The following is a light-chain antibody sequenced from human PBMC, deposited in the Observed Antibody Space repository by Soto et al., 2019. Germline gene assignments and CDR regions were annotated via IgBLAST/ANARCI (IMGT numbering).Light chain of an antibody. Sequence: ESVLTQSPATLSLSPGERATLSCRASPSVSNSLAWYQHKPGQAPRLLIYDASNRATGVPTRFSGSGSGTDFTLTISSLEPEDFAVYYCQQYNNWPLWTFGQGTKVDIK. CDR3: QQYNNWPLWT. CDR2: DAS. CDR1: PSVSNS. J-gene: IGKJ1*01. V-gene: IGKV3-11*01.